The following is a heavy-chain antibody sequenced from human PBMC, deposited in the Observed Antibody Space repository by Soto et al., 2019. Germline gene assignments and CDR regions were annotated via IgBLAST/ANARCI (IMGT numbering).Heavy chain of an antibody. J-gene: IGHJ3*02. D-gene: IGHD3-22*01. Sequence: SETLSLTCTVSGGSISSGGYYWSWIRQHPGKGLEWIGYIYYSGSTYYNPSLKSRVTISVDTSKNQFSLKLSSVTAADTAVYYCATYTVTYYYASSGPITKGGAFDIWGQGTMVTVS. CDR1: GGSISSGGYY. V-gene: IGHV4-31*03. CDR2: IYYSGST. CDR3: ATYTVTYYYASSGPITKGGAFDI.